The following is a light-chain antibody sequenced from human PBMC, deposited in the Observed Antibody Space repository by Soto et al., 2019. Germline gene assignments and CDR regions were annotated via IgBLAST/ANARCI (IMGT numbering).Light chain of an antibody. CDR1: SSNIGAGYH. Sequence: QSVLTQPPSVSGAPGQRVTISCTGSSSNIGAGYHVHWYQQLPGTAPKLLIYGNNNRPSGVPDRFSGSKSGTSASLAITGLQAEVDADYYCQPYGSSLSLYVFGTATKVTVL. CDR2: GNN. CDR3: QPYGSSLSLYV. V-gene: IGLV1-40*01. J-gene: IGLJ1*01.